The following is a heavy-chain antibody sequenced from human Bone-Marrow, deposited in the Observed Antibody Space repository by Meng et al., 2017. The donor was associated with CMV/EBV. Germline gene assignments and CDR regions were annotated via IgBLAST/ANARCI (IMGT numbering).Heavy chain of an antibody. CDR1: GFTFSSYA. Sequence: GESLKISCAASGFTFSSYAMHWVRQAPGKGLEWVAVISYDGSNKYYADSVKGRFTISRDNSKNTLYLQMNSLRAEDTAVYYCARNPSSLIVYPSYWGQGTLVTVSS. CDR2: ISYDGSNK. V-gene: IGHV3-30*04. D-gene: IGHD3-22*01. CDR3: ARNPSSLIVYPSY. J-gene: IGHJ4*02.